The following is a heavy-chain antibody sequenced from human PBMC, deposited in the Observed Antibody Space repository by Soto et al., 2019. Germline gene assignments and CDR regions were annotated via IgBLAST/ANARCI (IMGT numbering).Heavy chain of an antibody. CDR2: IYYSGST. Sequence: SETLSLTCTVSGGSISSYYWSWIRQPPGKGLEWIGYIYYSGSTNYNPSLKSRVTISVDTSKNQFSLKLSSVTAADTAVYYCASADYDILTGYWPPDYWGQGTLVTVSS. CDR1: GGSISSYY. V-gene: IGHV4-59*01. J-gene: IGHJ4*02. D-gene: IGHD3-9*01. CDR3: ASADYDILTGYWPPDY.